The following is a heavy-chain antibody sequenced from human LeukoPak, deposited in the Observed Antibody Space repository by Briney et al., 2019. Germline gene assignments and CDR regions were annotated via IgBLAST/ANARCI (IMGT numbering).Heavy chain of an antibody. J-gene: IGHJ4*02. Sequence: SETLSLTCTVSGGSIGSGPYYWDWIRQPPGKGLEWIGTIYYSGRTYYNPSLKSRVTISVDTSKSQFSLNLNSVTAADTAVYYCARRVGGLLPDRFDYWGQGTLVTVSS. CDR2: IYYSGRT. CDR3: ARRVGGLLPDRFDY. V-gene: IGHV4-39*01. D-gene: IGHD1-26*01. CDR1: GGSIGSGPYY.